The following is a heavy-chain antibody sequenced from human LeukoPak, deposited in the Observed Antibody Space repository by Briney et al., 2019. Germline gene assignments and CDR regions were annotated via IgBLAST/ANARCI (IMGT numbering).Heavy chain of an antibody. Sequence: GGSLRLSCAASGIAFSSYGMSWVRQAPGKGLEWVSAISGSGGSTYYADSVKGRFTISRDNSKNTLYLQMNSLRAEDTAVYYCAKDKFAPCSGGSCYSGFDYWGQGTLVTVSS. CDR1: GIAFSSYG. CDR2: ISGSGGST. J-gene: IGHJ4*02. CDR3: AKDKFAPCSGGSCYSGFDY. D-gene: IGHD2-15*01. V-gene: IGHV3-23*01.